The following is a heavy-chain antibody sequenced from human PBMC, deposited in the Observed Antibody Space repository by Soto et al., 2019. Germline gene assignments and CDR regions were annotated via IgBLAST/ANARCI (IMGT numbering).Heavy chain of an antibody. CDR1: VGSISSGGYY. CDR3: ARDLDGYYDSSGTSGFEP. D-gene: IGHD3-22*01. J-gene: IGHJ5*02. V-gene: IGHV4-31*03. CDR2: IYYSGST. Sequence: TLSLTCTFSVGSISSGGYYCSGIRQHPWKGLEWIGYIYYSGSTYYNPSLKSRVTISVDTSKNQFSLKLSSVTAADTAVYYCARDLDGYYDSSGTSGFEPWGQGTLVSVSS.